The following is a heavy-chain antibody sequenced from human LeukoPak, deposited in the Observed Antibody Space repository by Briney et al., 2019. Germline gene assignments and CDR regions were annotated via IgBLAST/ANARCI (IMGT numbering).Heavy chain of an antibody. CDR3: ASGYSYGYYYFDY. CDR2: INSDGSST. J-gene: IGHJ4*02. Sequence: GGSLRLSCAASGFTFSSYWMHWVRQAPGKGLVWVSRINSDGSSTSYADSVKGRFTISRDNAKNTLYLQMNSLRAKDTAVYYCASGYSYGYYYFDYWGQGTLVTVSS. CDR1: GFTFSSYW. D-gene: IGHD5-18*01. V-gene: IGHV3-74*01.